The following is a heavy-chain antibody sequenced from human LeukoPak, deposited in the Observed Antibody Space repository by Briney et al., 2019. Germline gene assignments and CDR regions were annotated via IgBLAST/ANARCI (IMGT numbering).Heavy chain of an antibody. CDR3: ARHAFGEPNQLDY. CDR2: IDPSDSYT. J-gene: IGHJ4*02. V-gene: IGHV5-10-1*01. Sequence: GESLKISCKGSGYSFTSYWISWVRQMPGKGLEWMGRIDPSDSYTNYSPSFQGHVTISAGKSISTAYLQWSSLKASDTAMYYCARHAFGEPNQLDYWGQGTLVTVSS. CDR1: GYSFTSYW. D-gene: IGHD3-10*01.